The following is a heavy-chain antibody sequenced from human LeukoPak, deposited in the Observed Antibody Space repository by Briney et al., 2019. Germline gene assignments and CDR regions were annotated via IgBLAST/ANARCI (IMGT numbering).Heavy chain of an antibody. D-gene: IGHD6-6*01. V-gene: IGHV3-11*04. Sequence: KPGGSLRLSCAASGFTFSDYYMSWIRQAPGKGLEWVSYISSSGSTIYYADSVKGRFTISRDNAKNSVHLQISSLRAEDTAMYYCATSFIAARLYWGQGALVTVSS. CDR2: ISSSGSTI. J-gene: IGHJ4*02. CDR3: ATSFIAARLY. CDR1: GFTFSDYY.